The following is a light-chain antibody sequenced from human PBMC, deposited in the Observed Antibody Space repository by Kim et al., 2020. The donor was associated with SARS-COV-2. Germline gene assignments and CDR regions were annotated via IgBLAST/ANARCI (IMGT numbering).Light chain of an antibody. CDR3: QQYTNWHT. CDR1: QRVRSH. V-gene: IGKV3D-15*03. Sequence: LSVSPGERAPLSCRASQRVRSHVAWYHQPPGQAPSLLFYGASLRAPGLPARFSGSGSVTSFTLPTTILQSEDFAVYSCQQYTNWHTFGQGTKLEI. J-gene: IGKJ2*01. CDR2: GAS.